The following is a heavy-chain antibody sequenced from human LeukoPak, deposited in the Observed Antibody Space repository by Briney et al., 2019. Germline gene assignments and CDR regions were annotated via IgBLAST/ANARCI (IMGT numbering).Heavy chain of an antibody. CDR1: GYTFTDYY. Sequence: ASVKVSCRASGYTFTDYYMHWVRQAPGQGLEWMGIINPNYGGTSYAQKFQGRVTMTRDTSTSTVYMEVNSLRPDDTAVYYCARDGHYDSAADFDHWGQGTLVTVSS. CDR3: ARDGHYDSAADFDH. CDR2: INPNYGGT. V-gene: IGHV1-46*01. J-gene: IGHJ4*02. D-gene: IGHD3-22*01.